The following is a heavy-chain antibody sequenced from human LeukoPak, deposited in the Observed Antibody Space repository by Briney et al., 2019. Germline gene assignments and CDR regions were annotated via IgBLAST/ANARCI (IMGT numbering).Heavy chain of an antibody. CDR3: ARGVDPGGFITGTTPFDY. CDR1: GGSISSYY. J-gene: IGHJ4*02. CDR2: IYTSGST. Sequence: SETLSLTCTVSGGSISSYYWSWIRQPAGKGLEWIGRIYTSGSTYYNPSLKSRVTISVDTSKNQFSLKLSSVTAADTAVYYCARGVDPGGFITGTTPFDYWGQGTLVTVSS. V-gene: IGHV4-4*07. D-gene: IGHD1-7*01.